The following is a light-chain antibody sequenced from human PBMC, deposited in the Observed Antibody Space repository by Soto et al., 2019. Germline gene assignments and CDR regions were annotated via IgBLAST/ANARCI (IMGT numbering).Light chain of an antibody. CDR3: SSYTTSNTRQIV. Sequence: QSVLTQPASVSGSPGQSITISCTGTSSDVGGYNYVSWYQHHPGKAPKLIMYDVTNRPSGVSNPFSGSKSGNTASLTISALQPEDEADSYCSSYTTSNTRQIVFGTGTKLTVL. CDR1: SSDVGGYNY. J-gene: IGLJ1*01. CDR2: DVT. V-gene: IGLV2-14*03.